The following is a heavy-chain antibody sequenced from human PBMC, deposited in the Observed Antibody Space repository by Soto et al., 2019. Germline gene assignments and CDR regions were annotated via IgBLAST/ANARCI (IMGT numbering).Heavy chain of an antibody. V-gene: IGHV4-34*01. Sequence: QGQLQQWGAGLLKPSETLSLTCAVYGGSFSGYYWSWIRQPPGKGLEWIGEINHSGNTNYNPSLKSRVTISVDTSKSQCSLKLSSVTAADTAVYYCARLRWYYYDSSGTGDYWGQGTLVTVSS. J-gene: IGHJ4*02. CDR3: ARLRWYYYDSSGTGDY. D-gene: IGHD3-22*01. CDR1: GGSFSGYY. CDR2: INHSGNT.